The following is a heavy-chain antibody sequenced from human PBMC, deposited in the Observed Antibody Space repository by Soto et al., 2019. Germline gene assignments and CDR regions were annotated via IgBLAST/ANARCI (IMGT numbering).Heavy chain of an antibody. D-gene: IGHD6-25*01. J-gene: IGHJ4*02. V-gene: IGHV4-34*01. CDR2: INHSGGT. Sequence: QVQLQQWGAGLLKPSETLSLTCAVNGRSFSGYQWTWFRQPPGKGLEWSGEINHSGGTNYNGSLASRVTISLDTSKNQFSLSLASVTAADPAVYYCARGWRAAFDHWGQGTLVTVS. CDR3: ARGWRAAFDH. CDR1: GRSFSGYQ.